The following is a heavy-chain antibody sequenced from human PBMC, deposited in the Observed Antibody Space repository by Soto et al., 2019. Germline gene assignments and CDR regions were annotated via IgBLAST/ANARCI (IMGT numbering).Heavy chain of an antibody. CDR3: AKASRVYYDFWSGYHKEY. CDR2: ISGSGGST. CDR1: GFTFSSYA. V-gene: IGHV3-23*01. J-gene: IGHJ4*02. Sequence: GGSLRLSCAASGFTFSSYAMSWVRQAPGKGLEWVSAISGSGGSTYYADSVKGRFTISRDNSKNTLYLQMNSLRAEDTAVYYCAKASRVYYDFWSGYHKEYWGQGTLVTVSS. D-gene: IGHD3-3*01.